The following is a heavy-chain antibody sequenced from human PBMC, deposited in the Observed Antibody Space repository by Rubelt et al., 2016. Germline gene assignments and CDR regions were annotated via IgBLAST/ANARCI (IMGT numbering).Heavy chain of an antibody. CDR1: GYTFTSYA. J-gene: IGHJ4*02. D-gene: IGHD5-24*01. CDR3: ARELTYNLPAY. Sequence: QVQLVQSGAEVKKPGASVKVSCKASGYTFTSYAMHWVRQAPGQRLEWMGWISAYNGNTNYAQKPQGRVTRTTDTSTRTAYMELRSLRSDDTAVYYCARELTYNLPAYWGQGTLVTVSS. CDR2: ISAYNGNT. V-gene: IGHV1-3*01.